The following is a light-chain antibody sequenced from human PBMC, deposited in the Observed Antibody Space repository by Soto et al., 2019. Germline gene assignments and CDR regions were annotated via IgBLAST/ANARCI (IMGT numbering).Light chain of an antibody. CDR3: QQYDTYRM. V-gene: IGKV1-5*03. CDR1: QSIGPW. Sequence: DIQMTQSHSTLSASEGDRVTITCRASQSIGPWLAWYQQKPGKVPKLRIHQPSILESVVPSRFRGSGSGTEFTLTITSLQPDDFATYYCQQYDTYRMFGQGTKLGIK. CDR2: QPS. J-gene: IGKJ1*01.